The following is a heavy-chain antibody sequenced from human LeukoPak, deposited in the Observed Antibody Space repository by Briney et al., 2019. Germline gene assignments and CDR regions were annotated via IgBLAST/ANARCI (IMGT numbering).Heavy chain of an antibody. V-gene: IGHV3-23*01. D-gene: IGHD3-10*01. CDR3: AKVTMVRGVIRAFDY. J-gene: IGHJ4*02. CDR1: GFTFSSYA. Sequence: PGGSLRLSCAASGFTFSSYAMSWVRQAPGKGLEWVSAISGSGGSTYYADSVKGRFTISRDNSKNTLYLQMNSLRAEDTAVYYCAKVTMVRGVIRAFDYWGQGILVTASS. CDR2: ISGSGGST.